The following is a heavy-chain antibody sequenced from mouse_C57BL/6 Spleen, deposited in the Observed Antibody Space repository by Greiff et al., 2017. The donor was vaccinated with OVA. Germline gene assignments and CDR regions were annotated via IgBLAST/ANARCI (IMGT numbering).Heavy chain of an antibody. V-gene: IGHV1-76*01. CDR2: IYPGSGNT. CDR3: ASPYSNYDYYAMDY. D-gene: IGHD2-5*01. CDR1: GYTFTDYY. Sequence: VKLVESGAELVRPGASVKLSCKASGYTFTDYYINWVKQRPGQGLEWIARIYPGSGNTYYNEKFKGKATLTAEKSSSTAYMQLSSLTSEDSAVYFCASPYSNYDYYAMDYWGQGTSVTVSS. J-gene: IGHJ4*01.